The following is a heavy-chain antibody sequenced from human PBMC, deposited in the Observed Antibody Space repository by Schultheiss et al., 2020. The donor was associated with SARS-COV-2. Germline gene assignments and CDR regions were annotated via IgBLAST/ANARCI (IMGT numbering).Heavy chain of an antibody. D-gene: IGHD2-2*01. Sequence: SQTLSLTCAVSGGSISSYYWSWIGQPAGKGLEWIGYIYYSGSTYYNPSLKSRVTISVDTSKNQFSLKLSSVTAADTAVYYCARDTYQPPLPNRNYYYSGMDVWCQATTVTVSS. CDR1: GGSISSYY. J-gene: IGHJ6*02. V-gene: IGHV4-59*06. CDR2: IYYSGST. CDR3: ARDTYQPPLPNRNYYYSGMDV.